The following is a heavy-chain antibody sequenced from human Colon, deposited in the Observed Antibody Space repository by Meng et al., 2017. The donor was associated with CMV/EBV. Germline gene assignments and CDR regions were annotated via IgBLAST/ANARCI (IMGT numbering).Heavy chain of an antibody. CDR2: IYSGGST. D-gene: IGHD2-8*01. CDR1: GFTFDDYV. Sequence: GGSLRLSCAASGFTFDDYVMSWVRQAPGKGLEWVSVIYSGGSTQYADSVKGRFTISRDNSKNTLYLQMHNLRAEDTAVYYCARDGNDCIDGVCYYYYYGMDVWGQGTTVTVSS. CDR3: ARDGNDCIDGVCYYYYYGMDV. J-gene: IGHJ6*02. V-gene: IGHV3-66*02.